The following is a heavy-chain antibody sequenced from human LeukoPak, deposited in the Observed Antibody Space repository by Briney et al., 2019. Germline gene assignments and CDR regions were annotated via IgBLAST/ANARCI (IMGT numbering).Heavy chain of an antibody. D-gene: IGHD1-26*01. V-gene: IGHV4-39*01. CDR3: ARPSSSGNYYY. CDR1: GGSISSSNRW. Sequence: SETLSLTCTVSGGSISSSNRWWGWIRQPPGKGLEWIGSTYYSGSPSYSPSLKSRVTISVDTSKNQLSLKLSSVTAADTAVYYCARPSSSGNYYYWGQGTLVTVS. J-gene: IGHJ4*02. CDR2: TYYSGSP.